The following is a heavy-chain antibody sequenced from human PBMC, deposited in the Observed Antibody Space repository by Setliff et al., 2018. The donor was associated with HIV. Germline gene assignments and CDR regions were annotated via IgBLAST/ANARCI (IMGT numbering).Heavy chain of an antibody. CDR1: GYIFTQSD. Sequence: GASVKVSCKASGYIFTQSDINWVRQATGQMPEWMGWMNPKSGKTGYKQTFQDRITITRDSSTYTLHMELSSLKSEDTAVYYCARDIGNVWHNWFDPWGQGTLVTVSS. J-gene: IGHJ5*02. CDR2: MNPKSGKT. CDR3: ARDIGNVWHNWFDP. V-gene: IGHV1-8*01. D-gene: IGHD3-16*02.